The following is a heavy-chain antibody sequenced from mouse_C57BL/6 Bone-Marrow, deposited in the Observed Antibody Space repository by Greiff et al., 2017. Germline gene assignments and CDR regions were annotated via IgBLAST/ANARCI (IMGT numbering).Heavy chain of an antibody. Sequence: VKLVESGAELARPGASVKLSCKASGYTFTSYGISWVKQRTGQGLEWIGEIYPRSGSTYYNEKFKGKATLTADKSSSTAYMELRSLTSEDSAVXFCARCYWAMDYWGQGTSVTVSS. V-gene: IGHV1-81*01. D-gene: IGHD1-1*01. CDR2: IYPRSGST. J-gene: IGHJ4*01. CDR1: GYTFTSYG. CDR3: ARCYWAMDY.